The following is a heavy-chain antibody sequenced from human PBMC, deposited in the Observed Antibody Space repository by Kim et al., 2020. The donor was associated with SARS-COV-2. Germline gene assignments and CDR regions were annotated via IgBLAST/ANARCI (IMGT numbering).Heavy chain of an antibody. CDR2: IYYSGST. Sequence: SETLSLTCTVSGGSISSYYWSWIRQPPGKGLEWIGYIYYSGSTNYNPSLKSRVTISVDTSKNQFSLKLSSVTAADTAVYYCASRGSGEVGFDYWGQGTLVTVSS. CDR3: ASRGSGEVGFDY. D-gene: IGHD3-10*01. J-gene: IGHJ4*02. CDR1: GGSISSYY. V-gene: IGHV4-59*01.